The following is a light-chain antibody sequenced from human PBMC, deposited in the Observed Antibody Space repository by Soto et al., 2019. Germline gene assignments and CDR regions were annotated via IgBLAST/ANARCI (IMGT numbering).Light chain of an antibody. V-gene: IGLV2-14*02. CDR3: SSYTNSSTV. Sequence: QSALTQPASVSGSPGQSITISCTGTSSDVGTYNLVSWYQQHPGKAPKLIIYDVSHRPSGVSNRFSGSKSGNTASMTISGLQAEDESDYYCSSYTNSSTVFGGGTKLTVL. CDR2: DVS. CDR1: SSDVGTYNL. J-gene: IGLJ3*02.